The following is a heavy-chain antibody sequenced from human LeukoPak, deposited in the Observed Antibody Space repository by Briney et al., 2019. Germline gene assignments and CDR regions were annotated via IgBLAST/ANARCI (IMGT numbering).Heavy chain of an antibody. J-gene: IGHJ4*02. CDR1: GGTFSSYA. V-gene: IGHV1-18*01. Sequence: ASVKVSCKASGGTFSSYAISWVRQAPGQGLEWMGWISAYNGNTNYAQKLQGRVTMTTDTSTSTAYMELRSLRSDDTAVYYCARVLWFGELGFDYWGQGTLVTVSS. D-gene: IGHD3-10*01. CDR3: ARVLWFGELGFDY. CDR2: ISAYNGNT.